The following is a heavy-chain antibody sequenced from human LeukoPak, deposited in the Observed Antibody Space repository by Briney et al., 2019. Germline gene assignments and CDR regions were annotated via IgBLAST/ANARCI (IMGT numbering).Heavy chain of an antibody. CDR2: ISAYNGNT. CDR1: GYTFTSYG. V-gene: IGHV1-18*01. Sequence: GALVKVSCKASGYTFTSYGISWVRQAPGQGLEWMGWISAYNGNTNYAQNLQGRVTMTTDTSTSTAYMELRSLRPDDTAMYYCARDRQSCSSSSCLVDSWGQGTLVTVSS. J-gene: IGHJ4*02. CDR3: ARDRQSCSSSSCLVDS. D-gene: IGHD2-2*01.